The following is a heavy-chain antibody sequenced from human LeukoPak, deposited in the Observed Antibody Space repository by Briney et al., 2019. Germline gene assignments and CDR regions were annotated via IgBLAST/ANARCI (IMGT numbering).Heavy chain of an antibody. CDR3: ARGGARGSSAFDV. Sequence: SETLSLTCTVSGDSVNDYYWNWIRQPPGKGVEWIGYIYYSGSTDYNPSLKSRVTMSVDTSKNQFSLKLNSVTAADTAVYYCARGGARGSSAFDVWGQGTMVIVSA. J-gene: IGHJ3*01. V-gene: IGHV4-59*02. D-gene: IGHD3-10*01. CDR1: GDSVNDYY. CDR2: IYYSGST.